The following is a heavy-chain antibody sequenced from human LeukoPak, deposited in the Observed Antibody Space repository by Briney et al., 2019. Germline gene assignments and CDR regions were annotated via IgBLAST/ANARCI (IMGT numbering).Heavy chain of an antibody. V-gene: IGHV3-30*18. CDR2: ISYDGSNK. CDR1: GFTFSSYG. J-gene: IGHJ3*02. CDR3: AKAITSYDYVWGSYPLGAFDI. D-gene: IGHD3-16*02. Sequence: GGSLRLSCAASGFTFSSYGMHWVRQAPGKGLEWVAVISYDGSNKYYADSVKGRFTISRDNSKNTLNLQMNSLRAEDTAVYYCAKAITSYDYVWGSYPLGAFDIWGQGTMVTVSS.